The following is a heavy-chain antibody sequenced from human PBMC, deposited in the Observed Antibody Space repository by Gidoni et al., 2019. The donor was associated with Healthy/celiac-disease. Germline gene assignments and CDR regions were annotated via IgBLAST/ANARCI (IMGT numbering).Heavy chain of an antibody. Sequence: EVQLVESGGGLVQPGGSLRLYCAASGFTFRSYDMHLVRQATGKGLGWFSAICTAGDTYYPGSVKGRFTISRENAKNSLYLQMNSLRAEDTAVYYCARDTYCSSTSCYGGGMDVWGQGTTVTVSS. D-gene: IGHD2-2*01. V-gene: IGHV3-13*01. CDR2: ICTAGDT. J-gene: IGHJ6*02. CDR3: ARDTYCSSTSCYGGGMDV. CDR1: GFTFRSYD.